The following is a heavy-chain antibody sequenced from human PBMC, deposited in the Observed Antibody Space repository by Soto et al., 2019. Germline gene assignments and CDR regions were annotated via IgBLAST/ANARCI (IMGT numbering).Heavy chain of an antibody. J-gene: IGHJ3*02. Sequence: PSQTLSLTCAISVYSVFSSTAAWNWIMQSPSRGLEWLGRTYYRSKWYNDYAVSVKSRITINPDKSKHQFSLQLNSVTPEDTAVYYCARDRSGSGWFNAFDIWGHGTMVSVSS. V-gene: IGHV6-1*01. CDR1: VYSVFSSTAA. CDR3: ARDRSGSGWFNAFDI. CDR2: TYYRSKWYN. D-gene: IGHD6-19*01.